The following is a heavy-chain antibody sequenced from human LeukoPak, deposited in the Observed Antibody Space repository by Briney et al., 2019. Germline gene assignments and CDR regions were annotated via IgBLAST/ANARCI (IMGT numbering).Heavy chain of an antibody. CDR2: IIPIFGIA. V-gene: IGHV1-69*04. D-gene: IGHD6-6*01. CDR1: GGTFSSYA. Sequence: SVKVSCKASGGTFSSYAISWVRQAPGQGLEWMGRIIPIFGIANYPQKFQGRVTITADKSTSTAYMELSSLRSEDTAVYYCARDGRSSSSADTFDYWGQGTLVTVSS. J-gene: IGHJ4*02. CDR3: ARDGRSSSSADTFDY.